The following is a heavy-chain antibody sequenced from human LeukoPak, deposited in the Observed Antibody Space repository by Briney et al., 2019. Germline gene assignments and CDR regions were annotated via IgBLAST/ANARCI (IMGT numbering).Heavy chain of an antibody. CDR2: INHSGST. CDR3: ASVRYGDYVVYFDY. Sequence: SETLSLTCAVYGGSFSGYYWSWIRQPPGKGLEWIGEINHSGSTNYNPSLKSRVTISVDTSKNQFSLKLSSVTAADTAVYYCASVRYGDYVVYFDYWGQGTLVTVSS. D-gene: IGHD4-17*01. J-gene: IGHJ4*02. CDR1: GGSFSGYY. V-gene: IGHV4-34*01.